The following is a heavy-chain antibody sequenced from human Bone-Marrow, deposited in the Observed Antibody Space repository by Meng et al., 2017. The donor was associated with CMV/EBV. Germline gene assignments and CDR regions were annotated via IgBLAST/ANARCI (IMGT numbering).Heavy chain of an antibody. CDR1: GFTFSSYA. CDR2: ISGSGGST. J-gene: IGHJ5*02. D-gene: IGHD3-3*01. V-gene: IGHV3-23*01. CDR3: AKLQYYDFWSGYYSGWFDP. Sequence: GGSLRLSCAASGFTFSSYAMSWVRQAPGKGLEWVSTISGSGGSTYHADSVKGRFTISRDNSKNTLYLQMNSLRAEDTAVYYCAKLQYYDFWSGYYSGWFDPWGQGTLVTVS.